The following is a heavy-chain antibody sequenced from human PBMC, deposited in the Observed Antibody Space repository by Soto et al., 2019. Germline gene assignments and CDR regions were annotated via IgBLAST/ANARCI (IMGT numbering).Heavy chain of an antibody. V-gene: IGHV3-23*01. CDR2: LSDSVGTT. CDR1: GFSFGTYT. Sequence: GGSLRLSCAVSGFSFGTYTVNWVRQAPGTGLEWVSGLSDSVGTTHYAYSVKGRFTISRDKSKNTQYLQMNNLRAEDTAVYYCAKHLIGGRLQSPFDLWGQGTQVTVSS. D-gene: IGHD3-3*02. CDR3: AKHLIGGRLQSPFDL. J-gene: IGHJ4*02.